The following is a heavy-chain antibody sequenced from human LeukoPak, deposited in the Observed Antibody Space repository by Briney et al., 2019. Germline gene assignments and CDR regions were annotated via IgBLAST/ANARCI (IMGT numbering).Heavy chain of an antibody. CDR1: GYTFTSYY. J-gene: IGHJ4*02. V-gene: IGHV1-46*01. D-gene: IGHD2-15*01. CDR2: INPSGGST. Sequence: ASVKVSCKASGYTFTSYYMHWVRQAPGQGLEWMGIINPSGGSTSYAQKFQGRVTMTRDTPTSTVYMELSSLRSEDTAVYYCARAPPHCSGGSCHPPGDWGQGTLVTVSS. CDR3: ARAPPHCSGGSCHPPGD.